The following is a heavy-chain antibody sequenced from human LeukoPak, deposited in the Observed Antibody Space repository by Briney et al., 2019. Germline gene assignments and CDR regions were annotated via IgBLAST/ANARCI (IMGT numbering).Heavy chain of an antibody. V-gene: IGHV4-59*01. CDR1: GVSIISYY. D-gene: IGHD6-13*01. CDR2: IHSSGST. J-gene: IGHJ4*02. CDR3: ARSLPGAIGAADF. Sequence: SETLSLTCTVSGVSIISYYWSWIRQPPGKGLEWIAFIHSSGSTGYNPSLKSRFTISVDTSKNHFSLKVTSMSAADTGVYYCARSLPGAIGAADFWGQGTLVTVSS.